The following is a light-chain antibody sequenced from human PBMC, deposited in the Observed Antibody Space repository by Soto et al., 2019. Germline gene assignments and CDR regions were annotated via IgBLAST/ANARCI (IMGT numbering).Light chain of an antibody. J-gene: IGKJ1*01. Sequence: DIQLTQSPSSVSPSFGARVTITCRASQGISTWLAWYQQQPAKAPKLLIYAASSLESGVPSRFSGSGGGTEFTITISSLQPDDSATYYCQQYNNSPTWTFGQGTKVDIK. V-gene: IGKV1-12*01. CDR2: AAS. CDR1: QGISTW. CDR3: QQYNNSPTWT.